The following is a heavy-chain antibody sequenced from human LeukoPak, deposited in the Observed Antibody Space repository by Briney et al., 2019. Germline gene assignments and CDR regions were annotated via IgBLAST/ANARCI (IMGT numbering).Heavy chain of an antibody. CDR2: ISGSGGST. Sequence: PGGSLRLSCAASGFTFSSYAMSWVRQAPGKGLEWVSGISGSGGSTFYADSVKGRFTIFRDNSKNTLYLQMNSLRAEDTAVYYCAKDGLHNWLDPWGQGTLVTVSS. CDR1: GFTFSSYA. CDR3: AKDGLHNWLDP. V-gene: IGHV3-23*01. J-gene: IGHJ5*02.